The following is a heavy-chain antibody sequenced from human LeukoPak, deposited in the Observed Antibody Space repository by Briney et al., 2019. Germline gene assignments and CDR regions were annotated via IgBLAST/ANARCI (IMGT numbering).Heavy chain of an antibody. D-gene: IGHD6-13*01. CDR3: ARLMTAAAGSYYFDY. Sequence: GEPLKISCKGSGYSFTSYWISWVRQMPGKGLEWMGRIDPSDSYTNYSPSFQGHVTISADKPISTAYLQWSSLKASDTAMYHCARLMTAAAGSYYFDYWGQGTLVTVSS. J-gene: IGHJ4*02. CDR2: IDPSDSYT. V-gene: IGHV5-10-1*01. CDR1: GYSFTSYW.